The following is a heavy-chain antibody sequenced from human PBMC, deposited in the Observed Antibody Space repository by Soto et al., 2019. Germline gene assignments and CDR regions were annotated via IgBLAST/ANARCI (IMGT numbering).Heavy chain of an antibody. CDR3: ARDVRWPGHHDAFDI. CDR2: INSGGST. Sequence: EVQLVESGGGLIQPGGSLRLSCAASGFTVSSNYMSWVRQAPGKGLEWVPVINSGGSTYYADSAKGLFTISSDNSKNTLYIQMNSLGAEDTAVYYCARDVRWPGHHDAFDIWGQGTMVTVSS. CDR1: GFTVSSNY. J-gene: IGHJ3*02. D-gene: IGHD2-15*01. V-gene: IGHV3-53*01.